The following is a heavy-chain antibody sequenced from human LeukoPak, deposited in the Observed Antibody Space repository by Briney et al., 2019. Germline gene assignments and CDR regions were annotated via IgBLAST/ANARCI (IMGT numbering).Heavy chain of an antibody. CDR1: GGSISSYY. V-gene: IGHV4-59*08. Sequence: PSETLSLICTVSGGSISSYYWSWIRQPPGKGLEWIGYIYYSGSTNYNPSLKSRVTISVDTSKNQFSLKLSSVTAADTAVYYCARQQDWFDPWGQGTLVTVSS. CDR3: ARQQDWFDP. CDR2: IYYSGST. J-gene: IGHJ5*02.